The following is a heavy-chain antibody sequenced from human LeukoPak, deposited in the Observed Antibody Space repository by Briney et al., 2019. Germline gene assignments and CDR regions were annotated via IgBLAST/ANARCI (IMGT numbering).Heavy chain of an antibody. J-gene: IGHJ5*02. CDR2: IYTSGST. CDR1: GGSISSGSYY. V-gene: IGHV4-61*02. CDR3: ASDDYGDNAGWSHP. Sequence: SETLSLTCTVSGGSISSGSYYWCWIRQPAGKGLEWIGRIYTSGSTNYNPSLKSRVTISVDTSKNQFSLRLSSVTAADTALYYCASDDYGDNAGWSHPCGQGTLDTDSS. D-gene: IGHD4-17*01.